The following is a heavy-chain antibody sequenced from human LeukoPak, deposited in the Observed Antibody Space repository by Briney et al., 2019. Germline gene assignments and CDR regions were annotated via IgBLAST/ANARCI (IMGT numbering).Heavy chain of an antibody. J-gene: IGHJ4*02. V-gene: IGHV3-21*05. CDR2: ISSSSSYT. D-gene: IGHD3-10*01. Sequence: GGSLRLSCAASGFTFSSYSMNWVRQAPGKGLEWVSYISSSSSYTNYADSVKGRFTISRDNAKNSLYLQMNSLRAEDTAVYYCARGSMVRGVYVDYFDYWGQGTLVTVSS. CDR3: ARGSMVRGVYVDYFDY. CDR1: GFTFSSYS.